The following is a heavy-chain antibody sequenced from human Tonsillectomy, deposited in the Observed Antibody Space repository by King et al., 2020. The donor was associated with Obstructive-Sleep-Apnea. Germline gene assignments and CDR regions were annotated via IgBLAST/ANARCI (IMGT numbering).Heavy chain of an antibody. J-gene: IGHJ4*02. CDR1: GYSISSGYY. Sequence: VQLQESGPRLVKPSETLALTCTVSGYSISSGYYWGWVRQPPGKGPEWIGSMYHSGDTYYNPSLKSRVTISVDTSKNQFSLKLDSVTAADTAVYFCARVRGRSHSFESWGQGILVTVSS. CDR2: MYHSGDT. V-gene: IGHV4-38-2*02. CDR3: ARVRGRSHSFES.